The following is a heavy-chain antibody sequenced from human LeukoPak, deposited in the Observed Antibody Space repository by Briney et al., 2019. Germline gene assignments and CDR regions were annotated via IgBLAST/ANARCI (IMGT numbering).Heavy chain of an antibody. CDR2: INHSGST. CDR3: ASLIFGVVIANDY. D-gene: IGHD3-3*01. Sequence: TSETLSLTCAVYGGSFSGYYWSWIRQPPGKGLEWIGEINHSGSTNYNPSLRSRVTISVDTPKNQFSLKLSSVTAADTAVYYCASLIFGVVIANDYWGQGTLVTVSS. CDR1: GGSFSGYY. V-gene: IGHV4-34*01. J-gene: IGHJ4*02.